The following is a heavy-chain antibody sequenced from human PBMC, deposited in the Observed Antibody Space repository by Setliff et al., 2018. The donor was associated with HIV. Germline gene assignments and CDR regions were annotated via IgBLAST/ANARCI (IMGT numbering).Heavy chain of an antibody. D-gene: IGHD2-15*01. CDR2: VIRGGHNT. CDR1: GFSFSNYA. V-gene: IGHV3-23*01. J-gene: IGHJ4*02. Sequence: PGGSLRLSCAASGFSFSNYAMSWVRQAPGKGLEWVSSVIRGGHNTFYADSVKGRFTISRDNSKDTLYLQMSGLTAEDTAIYYCAKTLVVVASPLDFWGQGTLVTV. CDR3: AKTLVVVASPLDF.